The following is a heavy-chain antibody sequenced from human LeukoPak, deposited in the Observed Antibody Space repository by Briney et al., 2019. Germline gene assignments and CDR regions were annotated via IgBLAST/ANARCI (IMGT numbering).Heavy chain of an antibody. D-gene: IGHD2-15*01. CDR3: ASDGYCSGGSCYLDY. CDR1: GFTVSSNY. V-gene: IGHV3-66*01. J-gene: IGHJ4*02. Sequence: GGSLRLSCAASGFTVSSNYMSWVRQAPGKGLEWVSVIYSGGSTYYADFVKGRFTISRDNSKNTLYLQMNSLRAEDTAVYYCASDGYCSGGSCYLDYWGQGTLVTVSS. CDR2: IYSGGST.